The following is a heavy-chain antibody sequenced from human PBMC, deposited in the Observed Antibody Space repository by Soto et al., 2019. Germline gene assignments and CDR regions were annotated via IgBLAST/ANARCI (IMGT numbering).Heavy chain of an antibody. CDR3: VKDTKHMGTLGWFVS. J-gene: IGHJ5*02. CDR1: GFTFDDYA. D-gene: IGHD6-19*01. V-gene: IGHV3-9*01. CDR2: ISWNSAST. Sequence: GGSPRLSCAASGFTFDDYAMHWVRQAPGKGLQWVSGISWNSASTGYAESVRGRFTISRDNSKNSLYLQISSLRPEDTAMYYCVKDTKHMGTLGWFVSWGQGTLVTVSS.